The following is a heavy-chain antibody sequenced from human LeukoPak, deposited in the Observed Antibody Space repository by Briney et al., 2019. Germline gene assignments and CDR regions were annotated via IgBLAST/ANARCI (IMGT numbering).Heavy chain of an antibody. J-gene: IGHJ6*02. CDR1: GYTFTNYY. CDR3: ARSRYSSGRSYYYYGMDV. D-gene: IGHD6-19*01. CDR2: INPSGGST. Sequence: ASVKVSCKASGYTFTNYYIHWVRQAPGQGLEWMGIINPSGGSTNFAQKFQGRVTMTTDTSTITVYMELSSLRAEDTAVYYCARSRYSSGRSYYYYGMDVWGQGTTVIVSS. V-gene: IGHV1-46*01.